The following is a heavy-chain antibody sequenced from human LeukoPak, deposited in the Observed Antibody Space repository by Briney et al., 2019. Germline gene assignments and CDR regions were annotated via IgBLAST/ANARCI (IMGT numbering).Heavy chain of an antibody. CDR1: GFPFSDYS. V-gene: IGHV3-21*01. D-gene: IGHD3-3*01. Sequence: GSLRLSCAASGFPFSDYSLNWVRQAPGKGLEWVSSISRSGSYIYYADSVKGRFTISRDDAKKSLYLQMNGLRAEDTAVYYCARDRDFGVGNWFDPWGQGTLVTVSS. J-gene: IGHJ5*02. CDR2: ISRSGSYI. CDR3: ARDRDFGVGNWFDP.